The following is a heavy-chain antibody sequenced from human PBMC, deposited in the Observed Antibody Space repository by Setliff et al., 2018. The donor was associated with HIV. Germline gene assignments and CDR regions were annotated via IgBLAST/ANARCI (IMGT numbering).Heavy chain of an antibody. CDR1: YGSISGHY. V-gene: IGHV4-59*11. CDR2: IHHSGGT. Sequence: SETLSLTCPVSYGSISGHYWTWIRQPPGKGLEWIGYIHHSGGTQYNPSLMTRLTMSVDSSKNRFSLSLTSVTAADTAVYYCARLPDINSWPFDYWARGTLVTVSS. CDR3: ARLPDINSWPFDY. J-gene: IGHJ4*02. D-gene: IGHD6-13*01.